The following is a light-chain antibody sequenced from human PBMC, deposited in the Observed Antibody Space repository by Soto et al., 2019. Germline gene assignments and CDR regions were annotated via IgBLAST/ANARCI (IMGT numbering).Light chain of an antibody. J-gene: IGKJ1*01. V-gene: IGKV3-11*01. CDR3: QHRSSWPWT. CDR1: QSIGHY. Sequence: DMILTQSPATLSFSPGERATLSCRASQSIGHYLAWYKQKPGQSPRLLIDDASNRATDIPVRFSGSGSGTDFTLTISSRDHEDFAVYYCQHRSSWPWTFGQGTRVEVK. CDR2: DAS.